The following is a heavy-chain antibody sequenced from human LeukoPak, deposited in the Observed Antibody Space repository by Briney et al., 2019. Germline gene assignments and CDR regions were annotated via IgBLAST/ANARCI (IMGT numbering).Heavy chain of an antibody. J-gene: IGHJ6*03. V-gene: IGHV3-23*01. D-gene: IGHD3-9*01. CDR1: EFTFSDYS. CDR2: ISGSGGST. CDR3: AKCILTGYYKGYMDV. Sequence: PGGSLRLSCAASEFTFSDYSMNWVRQAPGKGLEWVSAISGSGGSTYSADSVKGRFTISRDNSKNTLYLQMSSLRAEDTAVYYCAKCILTGYYKGYMDVWGKGTTVTISS.